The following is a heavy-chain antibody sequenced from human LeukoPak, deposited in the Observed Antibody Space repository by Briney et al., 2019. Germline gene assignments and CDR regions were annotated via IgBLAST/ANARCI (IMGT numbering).Heavy chain of an antibody. CDR2: IIPILGTA. V-gene: IGHV1-69*01. J-gene: IGHJ4*02. CDR3: ARKYSGSYLVY. CDR1: GGTFSSYA. Sequence: SVKVSCKASGGTFSSYAISWARQAPGQGLEWMGGIIPILGTANSAQKFPGRVTTTANESTSTASMELSSLRSEDPAVSYCARKYSGSYLVYWGRRTLVTVSS. D-gene: IGHD1-26*01.